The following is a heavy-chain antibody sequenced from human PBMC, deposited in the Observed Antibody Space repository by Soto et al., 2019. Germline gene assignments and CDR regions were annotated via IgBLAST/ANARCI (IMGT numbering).Heavy chain of an antibody. CDR2: ITGSGDNR. Sequence: EVQLLESGGGLVQPGGSLRLSCAASGFTFSSYVMSWVRQAPGKGLEWVSGITGSGDNRYYADSVKGRFTISRDNSKNTLYLQMNSLRVEDTAVFYCAKDYGNFWDPLDYWGQGTLVTVSS. D-gene: IGHD4-17*01. CDR1: GFTFSSYV. J-gene: IGHJ4*02. V-gene: IGHV3-23*01. CDR3: AKDYGNFWDPLDY.